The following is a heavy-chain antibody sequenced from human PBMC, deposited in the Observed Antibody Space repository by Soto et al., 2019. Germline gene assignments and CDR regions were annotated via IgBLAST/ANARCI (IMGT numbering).Heavy chain of an antibody. D-gene: IGHD4-17*01. V-gene: IGHV3-30-3*01. Sequence: QVQLVESGGGVVQPGRSLSLSCAASGFPFSSYAMHWVRQAPGKGLAWVAVISYDGSNKYYADSVKGRFTISRDNSKNTLYLKMNSLRAEDTAGYYCARDLTYGQDYGGQGTMVTVSA. CDR3: ARDLTYGQDY. CDR1: GFPFSSYA. CDR2: ISYDGSNK. J-gene: IGHJ4*02.